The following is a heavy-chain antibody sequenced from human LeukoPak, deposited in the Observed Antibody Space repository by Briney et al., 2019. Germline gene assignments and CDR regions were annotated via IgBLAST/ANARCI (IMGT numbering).Heavy chain of an antibody. D-gene: IGHD3-22*01. CDR1: GVSISSSSYY. V-gene: IGHV4-39*01. CDR3: AREQKSSGLDWFDP. Sequence: SETLSLTCTVSGVSISSSSYYWGWIRQPPGKGLEWIGSIYYSGSTYYNPSLKSRVTISVDTSKNQFSLKLSSVTAADTAVYYCAREQKSSGLDWFDPWGQGTLVTVSS. CDR2: IYYSGST. J-gene: IGHJ5*02.